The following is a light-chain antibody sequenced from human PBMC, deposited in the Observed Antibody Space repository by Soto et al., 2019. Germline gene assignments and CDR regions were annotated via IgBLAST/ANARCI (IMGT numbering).Light chain of an antibody. CDR3: CSYAGPYTWV. CDR2: EDS. V-gene: IGLV2-23*01. CDR1: SSDVGGYNL. Sequence: QSALTQPASVSGSPGQSITFYCTGTSSDVGGYNLVSWYQHHPGKAPKVMIYEDSERPSGVSNRFSGSKSGNTASLTISGLQAEDEADYYCCSYAGPYTWVFGGGTKLTVL. J-gene: IGLJ3*02.